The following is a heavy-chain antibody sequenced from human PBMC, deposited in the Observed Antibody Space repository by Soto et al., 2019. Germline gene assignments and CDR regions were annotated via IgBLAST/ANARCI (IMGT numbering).Heavy chain of an antibody. V-gene: IGHV4-59*01. J-gene: IGHJ4*02. CDR3: ASSAPTVTYYFDY. D-gene: IGHD4-17*01. CDR2: IYYSGST. Sequence: SETLSLTCTVSGGSISSYYWSWIRQPPGKGLEWIGYIYYSGSTNYNPSLKSRVTISVDTSKNQFSLKLSSVTAADTAVYYCASSAPTVTYYFDYWGQGTLVTVAS. CDR1: GGSISSYY.